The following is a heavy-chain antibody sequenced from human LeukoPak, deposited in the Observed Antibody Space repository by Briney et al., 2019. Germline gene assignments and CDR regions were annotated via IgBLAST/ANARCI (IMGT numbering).Heavy chain of an antibody. CDR2: ISGSGGST. J-gene: IGHJ4*02. CDR3: AKESGDVDTASPFDY. D-gene: IGHD5-18*01. Sequence: PGGSLRLSCAASGFTFSSYAMSWVRQAPGKWLEWVSAISGSGGSTYYADSVKGRFTISRDNSKNTLYLQMNSLRAEDTAVYYCAKESGDVDTASPFDYWGQGTLVTVSS. V-gene: IGHV3-23*01. CDR1: GFTFSSYA.